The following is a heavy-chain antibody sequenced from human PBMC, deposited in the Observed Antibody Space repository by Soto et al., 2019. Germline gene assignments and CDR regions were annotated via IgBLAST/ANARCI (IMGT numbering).Heavy chain of an antibody. CDR1: GGSMRSEGYY. CDR3: DYLRGFTGYPGD. J-gene: IGHJ4*02. Sequence: PSETLSLTCSVSGGSMRSEGYYWSWIRQHPGKGREWIGYIYYSGLTDYNPSLKSRLTISVHKSKNEFYLKMRSVTSAAPAVYSCDYLRGFTGYPGDWGQVTLVPVSS. D-gene: IGHD3-16*01. CDR2: IYYSGLT. V-gene: IGHV4-31*03.